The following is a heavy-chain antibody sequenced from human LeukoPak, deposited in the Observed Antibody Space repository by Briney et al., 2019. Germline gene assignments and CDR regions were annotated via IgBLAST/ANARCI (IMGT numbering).Heavy chain of an antibody. CDR1: GFTFDDYA. Sequence: GGPLRLSCAASGFTFDDYAMHWVRQAPGKGLEWVSGISWNSGSIGYADSVKGRFTISRGNAKNSLYLQMNSLRAEDTALYYCAKDGSYYKLFDYWGQGTLVTVSS. CDR3: AKDGSYYKLFDY. D-gene: IGHD1-26*01. J-gene: IGHJ4*02. V-gene: IGHV3-9*01. CDR2: ISWNSGSI.